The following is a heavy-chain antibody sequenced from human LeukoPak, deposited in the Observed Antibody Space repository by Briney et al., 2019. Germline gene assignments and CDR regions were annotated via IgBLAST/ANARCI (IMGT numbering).Heavy chain of an antibody. D-gene: IGHD6-13*01. CDR3: AAADSSSWYTPGGPRQYYMDV. CDR2: IVVGSGNT. CDR1: GFTFTSSA. J-gene: IGHJ6*03. Sequence: GASVKVSCKASGFTFTSSAVQWVRQARGQRLEWIGWIVVGSGNTNYAQKFQERVTITRDMSTSTAYMELSSLRSEDTAVYYCAAADSSSWYTPGGPRQYYMDVWGKGTTVTVSS. V-gene: IGHV1-58*01.